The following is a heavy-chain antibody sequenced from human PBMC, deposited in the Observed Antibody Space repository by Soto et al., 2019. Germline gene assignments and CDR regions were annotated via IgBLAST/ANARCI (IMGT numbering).Heavy chain of an antibody. V-gene: IGHV4-34*01. CDR3: AGYRRNAMDRGVYRYYFDY. J-gene: IGHJ4*02. Sequence: SETLSLTCAVYGGSFSGYYWSWIRQPPGKGLEWIGEINHSGSTNYNPSLKSRVTISVDTSKNQFSLKLSSVTAADTAVYYCAGYRRNAMDRGVYRYYFDYWGQGTLVTVSS. CDR2: INHSGST. D-gene: IGHD3-10*01. CDR1: GGSFSGYY.